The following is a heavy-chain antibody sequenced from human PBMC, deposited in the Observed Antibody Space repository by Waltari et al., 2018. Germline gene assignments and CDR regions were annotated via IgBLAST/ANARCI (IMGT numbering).Heavy chain of an antibody. Sequence: EVQLVESGGGLVKPGGSLRLSCAASGFTFSDYTMSWVRQTPGKGLEWVSSISSSSSFIYYADSVKCRFTISRDNAKNSLFLQMNSLRAEDTSVYYCVRSDYGDYVGGYYWGQGTVVTVSS. CDR1: GFTFSDYT. CDR2: ISSSSSFI. CDR3: VRSDYGDYVGGYY. V-gene: IGHV3-21*01. J-gene: IGHJ4*02. D-gene: IGHD4-17*01.